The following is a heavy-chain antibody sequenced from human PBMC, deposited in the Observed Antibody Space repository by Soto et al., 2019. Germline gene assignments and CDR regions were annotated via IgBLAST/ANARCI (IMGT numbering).Heavy chain of an antibody. J-gene: IGHJ4*02. CDR1: GGSTSSSGHY. V-gene: IGHV4-31*03. CDR3: ARAFGAAGEFDY. D-gene: IGHD3-16*01. CDR2: IYYRGTT. Sequence: QVQLQESGPGLVKPSQTLSLTCTVSGGSTSSSGHYWSWIRQHPGKGLEWIGYIYYRGTTYYNPSLKSRISKSIDTAKNPFSLKVSSVTAAGTAVYYCARAFGAAGEFDYWGQGTRVTVSS.